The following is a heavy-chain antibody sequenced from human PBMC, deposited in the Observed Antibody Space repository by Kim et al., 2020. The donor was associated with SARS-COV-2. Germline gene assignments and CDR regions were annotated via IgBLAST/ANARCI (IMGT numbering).Heavy chain of an antibody. D-gene: IGHD7-27*01. CDR1: GGSFSSYA. J-gene: IGHJ4*02. V-gene: IGHV1-69*04. Sequence: SVKVSCKAFGGSFSSYAINWVRQAPGQGLEWMGRIIPVIGLTNYAQKFQGRLTITADKSTSTTYMDLSSLRSEDTAVYYCTRMNWDHNLFEDFWGQGTLVTVAS. CDR2: IIPVIGLT. CDR3: TRMNWDHNLFEDF.